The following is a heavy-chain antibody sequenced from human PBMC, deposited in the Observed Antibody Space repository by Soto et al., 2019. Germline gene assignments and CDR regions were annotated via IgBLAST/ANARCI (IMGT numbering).Heavy chain of an antibody. Sequence: SETLSLTCTVSAGSISSGDYYWSWIRQSPGKGLEWIGYMYSSGTTYYNPSLKSRVTISLDASKNQFSLRLSSVTAADTAVYYCARGSGITGTTKDWFDPWGQGTLVTVSS. CDR2: MYSSGTT. CDR3: ARGSGITGTTKDWFDP. D-gene: IGHD1-7*01. V-gene: IGHV4-30-4*01. J-gene: IGHJ5*02. CDR1: AGSISSGDYY.